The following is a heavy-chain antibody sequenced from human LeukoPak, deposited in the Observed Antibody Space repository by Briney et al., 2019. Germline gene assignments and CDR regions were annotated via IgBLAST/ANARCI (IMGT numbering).Heavy chain of an antibody. Sequence: SQTLSLTCTVSGGSISSGGYYWSWIRQHPGKGLEWIGYIYYSGSTYYNPSLKSRVTISVDTSKNQFSLKLSSVTAADTAVYYCARDRGAAMAARPGWFDPWGQGTLVTVSS. J-gene: IGHJ5*02. D-gene: IGHD6-6*01. CDR1: GGSISSGGYY. V-gene: IGHV4-31*03. CDR2: IYYSGST. CDR3: ARDRGAAMAARPGWFDP.